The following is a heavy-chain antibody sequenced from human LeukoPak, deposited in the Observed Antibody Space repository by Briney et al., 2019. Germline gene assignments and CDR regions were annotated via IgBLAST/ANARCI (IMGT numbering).Heavy chain of an antibody. CDR2: INARNGAT. CDR1: GYVFVSNG. J-gene: IGHJ5*02. D-gene: IGHD3-16*02. V-gene: IGHV1-18*01. CDR3: VRDQGVVRFDP. Sequence: ASVKVSCKASGYVFVSNGISWVRRAPGQRLEWIGWINARNGATDYAQNFWGRATPTTDTSTSTAYMELRSLRSDDTAVYYCVRDQGVVRFDPWGQGTLVTVSS.